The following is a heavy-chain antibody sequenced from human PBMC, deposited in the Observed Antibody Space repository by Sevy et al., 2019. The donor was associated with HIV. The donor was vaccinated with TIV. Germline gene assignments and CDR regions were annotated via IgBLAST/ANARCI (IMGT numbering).Heavy chain of an antibody. CDR3: ARAFSGFGSIDX. Sequence: GGSLRLSCAASGFTFSSYAMHWVRQAPGKGLEWXXVXSXXGSNEYYADSVKGRFTISRDNSKNTLYLQMNSLRAEDTAVYYCARAFSGFGSIDXWGQGTLVTVSS. CDR2: XSXXGSNE. J-gene: IGHJ4*02. V-gene: IGHV3-30*04. CDR1: GFTFSSYA. D-gene: IGHD3-3*02.